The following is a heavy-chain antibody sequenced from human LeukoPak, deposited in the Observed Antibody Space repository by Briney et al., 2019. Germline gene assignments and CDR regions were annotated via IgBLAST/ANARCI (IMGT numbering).Heavy chain of an antibody. V-gene: IGHV1-2*02. CDR1: GYTFTSYY. D-gene: IGHD6-13*01. Sequence: ASVKVSCKASGYTFTSYYMHWVRQAPGQGLEWMGWINPNSGGTNYAQKFQGRVTMTRDTSISTAYMELSRLRSDDTAVYYCARGGAAGMMLDYYYMDVWGKGTTVTVSS. CDR2: INPNSGGT. J-gene: IGHJ6*03. CDR3: ARGGAAGMMLDYYYMDV.